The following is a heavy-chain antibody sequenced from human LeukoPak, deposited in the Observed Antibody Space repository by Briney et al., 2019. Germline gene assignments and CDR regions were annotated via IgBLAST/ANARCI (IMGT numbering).Heavy chain of an antibody. D-gene: IGHD6-13*01. V-gene: IGHV3-49*04. J-gene: IGHJ6*03. CDR1: GFAFGDFA. CDR2: IRNKAYGETT. Sequence: GRSLRLSCTASGFAFGDFAMTWVRQAPGKGLEWVAVIRNKAYGETTEYAASVKGRFTISRDDSKSIAYLQMNSLKTEDTAVYYCTRAYSTQYYMDVWGKGTTVTISS. CDR3: TRAYSTQYYMDV.